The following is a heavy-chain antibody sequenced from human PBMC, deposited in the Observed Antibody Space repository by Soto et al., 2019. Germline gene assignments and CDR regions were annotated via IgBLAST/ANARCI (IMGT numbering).Heavy chain of an antibody. J-gene: IGHJ6*02. V-gene: IGHV4-34*01. Sequence: SETLSLTCAVYGGSFSGYYWSWIRQPPGKGLEWIGEINHSGSTNYNPSLKSRVTISVDTSKNQFSLKLSSVTAADTAVYYCARYSSSWTGYYGMDVWGQGTTVTVSS. CDR1: GGSFSGYY. CDR3: ARYSSSWTGYYGMDV. D-gene: IGHD6-13*01. CDR2: INHSGST.